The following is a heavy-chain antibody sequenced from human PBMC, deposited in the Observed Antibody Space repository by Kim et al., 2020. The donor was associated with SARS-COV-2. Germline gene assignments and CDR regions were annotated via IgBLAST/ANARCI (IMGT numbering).Heavy chain of an antibody. D-gene: IGHD3-22*01. CDR3: ARGYYDSPFDY. J-gene: IGHJ4*02. V-gene: IGHV1-69*04. Sequence: NYAQKFQGRVTITADKSTSTAYMELSSLRSEDTAVYYCARGYYDSPFDYWGQGTLVTVSS.